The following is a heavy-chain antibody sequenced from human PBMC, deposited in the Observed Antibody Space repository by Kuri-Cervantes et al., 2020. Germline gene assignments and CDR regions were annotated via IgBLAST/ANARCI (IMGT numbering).Heavy chain of an antibody. CDR2: INPNSGGT. Sequence: ASVKVSCKASGGTFSSYAISWVRQAPGQGLEWMGWINPNSGGTNYAQKFQGWVTMTRDTSISTAYMELSRLRSDDTAVYYCARDRASGYFYYDSSGFDYWGQGTLVTVSS. D-gene: IGHD3-22*01. J-gene: IGHJ4*02. CDR3: ARDRASGYFYYDSSGFDY. V-gene: IGHV1-2*04. CDR1: GGTFSSYA.